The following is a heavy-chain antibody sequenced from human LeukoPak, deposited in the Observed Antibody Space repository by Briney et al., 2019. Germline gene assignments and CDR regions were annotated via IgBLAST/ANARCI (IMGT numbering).Heavy chain of an antibody. CDR1: GFTFDGYA. CDR2: ISWNSGSI. J-gene: IGHJ3*02. CDR3: AKDVRGYSLDAFDI. V-gene: IGHV3-9*01. D-gene: IGHD3-3*01. Sequence: GGSLRLSCAASGFTFDGYAMHWVRQAPGKGLEWVSGISWNSGSIGYADSVKGRFTISRDNAKNSLYLQMNSLRAEDTALYYCAKDVRGYSLDAFDIWGQGTMVTVSS.